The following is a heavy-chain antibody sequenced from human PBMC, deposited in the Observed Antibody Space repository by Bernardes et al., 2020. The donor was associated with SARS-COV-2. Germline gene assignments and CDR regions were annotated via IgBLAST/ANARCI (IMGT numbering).Heavy chain of an antibody. V-gene: IGHV3-21*01. CDR3: ARDTSVQSYYYYYYMDV. Sequence: GGSLRLSCAASGFTFSSYSMNWVRQAPGKGLEWVSSISSSSSYIYYADSVKGRFTISRDNAKNSLYLQMNSLRAEDTAVYYCARDTSVQSYYYYYYMDVWGKGTTVTVSS. D-gene: IGHD4-4*01. CDR2: ISSSSSYI. J-gene: IGHJ6*03. CDR1: GFTFSSYS.